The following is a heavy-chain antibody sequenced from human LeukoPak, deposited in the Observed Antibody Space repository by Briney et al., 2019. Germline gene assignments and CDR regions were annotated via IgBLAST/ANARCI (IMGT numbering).Heavy chain of an antibody. Sequence: GPPRQISSKGSGCRFTTYWIGWVRKLPGKGLEWMGIIFPADSDTRSSPSFQGQVTLPADKSISTAYLQWSSLKASDTAMYYCARWVTADRGKKDAFDIWGQGTMVTVSS. CDR2: IFPADSDT. CDR3: ARWVTADRGKKDAFDI. V-gene: IGHV5-51*01. J-gene: IGHJ3*02. D-gene: IGHD2-21*02. CDR1: GCRFTTYW.